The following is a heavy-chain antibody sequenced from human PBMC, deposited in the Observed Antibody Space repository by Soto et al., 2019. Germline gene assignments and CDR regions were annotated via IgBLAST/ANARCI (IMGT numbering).Heavy chain of an antibody. CDR3: ARESEALDY. CDR1: GFTFSSYA. CDR2: ISYDGSNK. J-gene: IGHJ4*02. V-gene: IGHV3-30-3*01. Sequence: QVQLVESGGGVVQPGRSLRLSCAASGFTFSSYAMHWVRQAPGKGLEWVAIISYDGSNKYYADSVKGRFTISXXXXXXXXXXQMNSLRAEDTAVYYCARESEALDYWGQGTLVTVSS.